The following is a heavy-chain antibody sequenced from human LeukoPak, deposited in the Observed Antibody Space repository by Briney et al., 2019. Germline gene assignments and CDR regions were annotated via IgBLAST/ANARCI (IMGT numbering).Heavy chain of an antibody. CDR1: GFTFNGSA. J-gene: IGHJ4*02. D-gene: IGHD4-17*01. V-gene: IGHV3-73*01. Sequence: GGSLRLSCATSGFTFNGSALHWVRQASGQGLEWVGRIRSKAHRYATAYAASVKGRFTVSRDDSKNMAYLQMNSLKTEDTAIYYCTRRHNGDYVVDNWGQGTLVTVSS. CDR2: IRSKAHRYAT. CDR3: TRRHNGDYVVDN.